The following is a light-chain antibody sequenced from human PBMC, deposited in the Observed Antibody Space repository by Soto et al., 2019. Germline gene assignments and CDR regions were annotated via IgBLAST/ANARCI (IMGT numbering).Light chain of an antibody. V-gene: IGKV1-5*01. Sequence: DIQMTQSPATLSASVGDSVTITCRASQSISTWLAWYQQKPGKAPNLLIYDASSLESGVPSRFSGSGSGTEFTLTISSLQSEDYAVYYCQQYNNLPRTFGGGTKVDIK. J-gene: IGKJ4*01. CDR1: QSISTW. CDR3: QQYNNLPRT. CDR2: DAS.